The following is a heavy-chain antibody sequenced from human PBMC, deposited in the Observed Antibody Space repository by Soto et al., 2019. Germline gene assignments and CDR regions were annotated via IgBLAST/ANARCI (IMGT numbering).Heavy chain of an antibody. CDR2: ISWNSGSI. D-gene: IGHD2-15*01. V-gene: IGHV3-9*01. J-gene: IGHJ4*02. CDR3: AKDSGYCSGGSCYFFDY. CDR1: GFTFDDYA. Sequence: EVQLVESGGGLVQPGRSLRLSCAASGFTFDDYAMHWVRQAPGKGLEWVSGISWNSGSIGYADSVKGRFTISRDNAKNSLYLQMNSLRAEDTALYYYAKDSGYCSGGSCYFFDYWGQGTLLTLSS.